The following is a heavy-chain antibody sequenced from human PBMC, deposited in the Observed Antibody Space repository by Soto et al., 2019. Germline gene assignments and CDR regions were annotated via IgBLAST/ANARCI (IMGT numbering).Heavy chain of an antibody. CDR2: IYYSGST. CDR3: AGYCSGGSCLYYFDY. J-gene: IGHJ4*02. D-gene: IGHD2-15*01. Sequence: SETLSLTSTVSGGSVSSGGSYWSWIRRHPGKGLEWIGYIYYSGSTYYNPSLKSRVTISVDTSKKQFSLKLSSVTAADTAVYYCAGYCSGGSCLYYFDYWGQGTLVTVSS. CDR1: GGSVSSGGSY. V-gene: IGHV4-31*03.